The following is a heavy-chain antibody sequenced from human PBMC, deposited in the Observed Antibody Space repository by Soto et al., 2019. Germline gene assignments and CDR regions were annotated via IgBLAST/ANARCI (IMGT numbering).Heavy chain of an antibody. CDR2: ISSNGGNT. CDR3: ARGLTWEHFGY. V-gene: IGHV3-64*01. J-gene: IGHJ4*02. Sequence: GGSLRLSCAASGFTFSSYAMHWVRQAPGKGLEYVSAISSNGGNTYYANSVKGRFTISRDNSKNTLYLQMGSLRAEDMAVYYCARGLTWEHFGYWGQGTLVTVSS. CDR1: GFTFSSYA. D-gene: IGHD1-26*01.